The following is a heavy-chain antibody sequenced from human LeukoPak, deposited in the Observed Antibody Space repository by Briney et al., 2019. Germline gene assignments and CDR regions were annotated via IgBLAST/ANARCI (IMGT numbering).Heavy chain of an antibody. Sequence: GSLRLSCAASGFTFSSYAMSWDRQAPGKGLEWVSAISGSGGSTYYADSVKGRFTISRDNSKNTLYLQMNSLRAEDTAVYYCASFAGDYRGNYFDYWGQGTLVTVSS. J-gene: IGHJ4*02. V-gene: IGHV3-23*01. CDR2: ISGSGGST. D-gene: IGHD4-17*01. CDR3: ASFAGDYRGNYFDY. CDR1: GFTFSSYA.